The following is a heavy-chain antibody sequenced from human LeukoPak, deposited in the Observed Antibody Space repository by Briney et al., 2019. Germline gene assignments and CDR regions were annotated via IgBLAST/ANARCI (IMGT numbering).Heavy chain of an antibody. J-gene: IGHJ6*03. D-gene: IGHD3-22*01. V-gene: IGHV3-21*01. CDR3: ARGPYYYDSSGPIYYMDV. Sequence: GGSLRLSCAASGFTFSSCSMNWVRQAPGKGLEWVSSISSSTYIYDADSVKGRFTVSRDNAKNSLYLQMNGLRAEDTAVYYCARGPYYYDSSGPIYYMDVWGKGTTVTVSS. CDR1: GFTFSSCS. CDR2: ISSSTYI.